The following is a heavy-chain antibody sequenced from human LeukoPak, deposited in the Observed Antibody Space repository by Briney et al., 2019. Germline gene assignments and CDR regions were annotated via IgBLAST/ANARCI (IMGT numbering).Heavy chain of an antibody. Sequence: SEALSLTCTVSGGSISSSSYYWGWIRPPPGKGLEWIGSIYYSGSTYYNPSLKSRVTISGDKSKNQFSLNLSSVTAADTAVYYCASPRAERSTWYAVDYWGQGTLVTVSA. V-gene: IGHV4-39*07. CDR3: ASPRAERSTWYAVDY. CDR1: GGSISSSSYY. CDR2: IYYSGST. J-gene: IGHJ4*02. D-gene: IGHD6-13*01.